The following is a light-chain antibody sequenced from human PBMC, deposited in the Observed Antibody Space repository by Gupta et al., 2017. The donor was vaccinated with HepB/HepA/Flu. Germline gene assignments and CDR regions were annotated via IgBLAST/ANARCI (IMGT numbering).Light chain of an antibody. CDR3: CSYVGSPYV. V-gene: IGLV2-23*02. Sequence: SALPQPASVSGAPGQSITISCTGTSSDVGLYNLVSWYQQHPGKAPKLMIYEVSKRPSGISNRFSGSKSGNTAPLTISGLQAEDEAYYYCCSYVGSPYVFGSGTKVTVL. CDR2: EVS. J-gene: IGLJ1*01. CDR1: SSDVGLYNL.